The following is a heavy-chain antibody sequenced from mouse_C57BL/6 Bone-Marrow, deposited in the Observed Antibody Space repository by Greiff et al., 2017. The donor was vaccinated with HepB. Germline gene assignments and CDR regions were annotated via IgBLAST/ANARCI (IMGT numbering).Heavy chain of an antibody. J-gene: IGHJ1*03. CDR2: IWRGGST. D-gene: IGHD2-10*01. V-gene: IGHV2-2*01. Sequence: VQRVESGPGLVQPSQSLSITCTVSGFSLTSYGVHWVRQSPGKGLEWLGVIWRGGSTDYNAAFISRLSISKDNSKSQVFFKMNSLQADDTAIYYCARNLPTPYWYFDVWGTGTTVTVSS. CDR1: GFSLTSYG. CDR3: ARNLPTPYWYFDV.